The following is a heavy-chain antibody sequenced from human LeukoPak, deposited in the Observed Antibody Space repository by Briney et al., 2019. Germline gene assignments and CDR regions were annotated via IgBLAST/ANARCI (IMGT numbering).Heavy chain of an antibody. J-gene: IGHJ6*02. V-gene: IGHV3-23*01. Sequence: GGSLRLSCEASGFTFSTYAMSWVRQAPGKGLEWVSGISVSGGTTYYADSVKGRFTISRDNSKNTLYLQMNSLRAEDTAVYYCGRDNYGMDVWGQGTTVTVSS. CDR1: GFTFSTYA. CDR2: ISVSGGTT. CDR3: GRDNYGMDV.